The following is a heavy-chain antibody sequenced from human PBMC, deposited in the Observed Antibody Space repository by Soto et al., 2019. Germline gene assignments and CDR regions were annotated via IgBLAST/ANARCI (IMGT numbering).Heavy chain of an antibody. CDR2: INAGNGNT. Sequence: QVQLVQSGAEEKKPGASVKVSCKASGYTFTSYAMHWVRQAPGQRPEWMGWINAGNGNTKYSQKFQGRVTITRDTSASTAYMELSSLRSEDTAVYYCARVDSSGFPFDYWGQGTLVTVSS. D-gene: IGHD3-22*01. J-gene: IGHJ4*02. V-gene: IGHV1-3*05. CDR1: GYTFTSYA. CDR3: ARVDSSGFPFDY.